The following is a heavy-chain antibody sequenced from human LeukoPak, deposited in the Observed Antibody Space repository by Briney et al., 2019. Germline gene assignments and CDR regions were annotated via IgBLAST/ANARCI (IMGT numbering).Heavy chain of an antibody. CDR3: ARKPKDCSGGTCYWYYFDY. Sequence: SETLSLTCTVSGDSISSNNYLWAWIRQPPGKGLEWIGNIYSSGSPYYNPSLQSRVTISLDTSKNQFSLNLGSVTAADTAVYYCARKPKDCSGGTCYWYYFDYWGQGTLVTVSS. D-gene: IGHD2-15*01. J-gene: IGHJ4*02. V-gene: IGHV4-39*07. CDR2: IYSSGSP. CDR1: GDSISSNNYL.